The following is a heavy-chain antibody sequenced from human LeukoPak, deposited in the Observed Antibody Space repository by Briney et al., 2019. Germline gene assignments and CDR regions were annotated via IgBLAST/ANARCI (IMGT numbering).Heavy chain of an antibody. V-gene: IGHV4-4*07. CDR3: AVYYDFWSGYFAV. J-gene: IGHJ6*04. Sequence: PSETLSLTCTVSGGSISSFYWSWIGQPAGKGLEWIGRIYTSGSTNYNPSLKSRITISVDTSKNQFSLKLSSVTAADTAVYYCAVYYDFWSGYFAVWGKGTTVTVSS. D-gene: IGHD3-3*01. CDR1: GGSISSFY. CDR2: IYTSGST.